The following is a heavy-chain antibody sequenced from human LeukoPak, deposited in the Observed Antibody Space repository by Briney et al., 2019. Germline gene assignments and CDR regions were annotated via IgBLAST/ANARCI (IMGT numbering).Heavy chain of an antibody. CDR2: IYYSGST. CDR1: GGSISSSSYY. V-gene: IGHV4-39*01. Sequence: KSSETLSLTCTVSGGSISSSSYYWGWIRQPPGKGLEWIGSIYYSGSTYYNPSLKSRVTISVDTSTNQFSLKLSSVTAADTAVYYCARHYYDSSGLRYFDYWGQGTLVTVSS. CDR3: ARHYYDSSGLRYFDY. J-gene: IGHJ4*02. D-gene: IGHD3-22*01.